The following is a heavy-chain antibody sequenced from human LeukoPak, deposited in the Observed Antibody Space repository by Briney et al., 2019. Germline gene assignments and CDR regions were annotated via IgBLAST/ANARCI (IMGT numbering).Heavy chain of an antibody. J-gene: IGHJ4*02. CDR2: NTGTGGR. D-gene: IGHD2-15*01. CDR1: GFTLTNHG. CDR3: AKDYCRDGNCPFPFLDS. V-gene: IGHV3-23*01. Sequence: PGGSLRLSCAVSGFTLTNHGVSWVRQAPGKGLEWVSINTGTGGRYYGDSVKGRFILSRDNSKNTVYMQMSSLRAEDTATYYCAKDYCRDGNCPFPFLDSWGQGTLVTVSS.